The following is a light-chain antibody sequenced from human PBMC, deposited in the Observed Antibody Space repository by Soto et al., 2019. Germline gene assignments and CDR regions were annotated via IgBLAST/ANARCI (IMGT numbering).Light chain of an antibody. Sequence: EVVMTQSPATLSVSPGERATLSCRASQSVNTNLAWYQQRPGQAPRVLIYAASTRATGIADRFSGSGSGTDFTLTISSLQPEDIGVYYCQQYGSSPYTFGQGTKLEIK. CDR1: QSVNTN. CDR2: AAS. V-gene: IGKV3-15*01. J-gene: IGKJ2*01. CDR3: QQYGSSPYT.